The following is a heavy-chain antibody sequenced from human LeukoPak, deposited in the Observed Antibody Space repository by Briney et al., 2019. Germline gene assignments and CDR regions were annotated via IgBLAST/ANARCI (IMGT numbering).Heavy chain of an antibody. Sequence: GGSLRLSCAASGFTLSSYWMSWVRQAPGKGLEWVANIKQDGSEKYYVDSVKGRFTISRDNAKTSLYLQMNSLRAEDTAVYYCARLRYHDFWSGYWKYYYYMDVWGKGTTVTVSS. CDR1: GFTLSSYW. CDR2: IKQDGSEK. V-gene: IGHV3-7*01. J-gene: IGHJ6*03. CDR3: ARLRYHDFWSGYWKYYYYMDV. D-gene: IGHD3-3*01.